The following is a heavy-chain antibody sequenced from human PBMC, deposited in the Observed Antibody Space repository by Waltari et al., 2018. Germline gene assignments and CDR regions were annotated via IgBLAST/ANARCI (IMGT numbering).Heavy chain of an antibody. Sequence: EVQLVETGGGLIQPGGSLRLSCAASGFTVSTNYMSWFRQAPGKGLEWVSGMFTGGKTHYADAVKGRFIISRDSSKNTLYLQMNSLRVEDTALYYCARGGTVDSSWYDHWGQGTLVSVSS. CDR2: MFTGGKT. CDR1: GFTVSTNY. J-gene: IGHJ5*02. CDR3: ARGGTVDSSWYDH. V-gene: IGHV3-53*02. D-gene: IGHD4-4*01.